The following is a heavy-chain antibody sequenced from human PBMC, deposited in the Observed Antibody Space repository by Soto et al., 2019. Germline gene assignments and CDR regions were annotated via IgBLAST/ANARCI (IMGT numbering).Heavy chain of an antibody. J-gene: IGHJ4*02. D-gene: IGHD6-19*01. CDR3: ARVGSSGRRYFDY. Sequence: QVQLVQSGAEVKKPGSSVKVSCKASGGTFSSYAISWVRQAPGQGLEWMGGIIPIFGTANYAQKFQGRVTITADEATRTAYMELSSLRSEDTAVDYCARVGSSGRRYFDYWGQGTLVTVSS. V-gene: IGHV1-69*01. CDR1: GGTFSSYA. CDR2: IIPIFGTA.